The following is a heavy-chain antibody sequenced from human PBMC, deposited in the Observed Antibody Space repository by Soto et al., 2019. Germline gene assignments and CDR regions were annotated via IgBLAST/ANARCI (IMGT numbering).Heavy chain of an antibody. D-gene: IGHD3-22*01. CDR2: ISRSSRTI. CDR1: GFTFSSYI. V-gene: IGHV3-48*02. J-gene: IGHJ3*02. CDR3: ARESYYYDSSTFDI. Sequence: GGSLRLSCAASGFTFSSYIMNWVRQAPGKGLEWVSYISRSSRTIHYADSVKGRFTISRDNAKNSLYLQMSSLGDEDTSVYYCARESYYYDSSTFDIWGQGTMVTVSS.